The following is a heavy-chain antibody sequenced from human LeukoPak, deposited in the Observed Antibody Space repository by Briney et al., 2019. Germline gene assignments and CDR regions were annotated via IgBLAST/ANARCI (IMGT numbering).Heavy chain of an antibody. V-gene: IGHV1-69*05. CDR2: IIPIFGTA. J-gene: IGHJ4*02. CDR3: ARTIRAAGQFDY. Sequence: ASVKVSCKASGGTFSSYAISWVRQAPGQGLEWMGGIIPIFGTANYAQKFQGRVTITTDESTSTAYMELSSLGSEDTAVYYCARTIRAAGQFDYWGQGTLVTVSS. D-gene: IGHD6-13*01. CDR1: GGTFSSYA.